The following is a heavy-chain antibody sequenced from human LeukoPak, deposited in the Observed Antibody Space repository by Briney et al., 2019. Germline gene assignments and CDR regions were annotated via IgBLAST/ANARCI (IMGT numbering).Heavy chain of an antibody. CDR2: IYYRGST. J-gene: IGHJ5*02. D-gene: IGHD3-3*01. V-gene: IGHV4-39*01. CDR1: GGPISSSSHY. CDR3: AANNAFWNGYFDP. Sequence: SETLSLTCTVSGGPISSSSHYWGWIRQPPGKGLEWIGNIYYRGSTYYNPSLRSRATISVDTSRNQFSLKLSSVTATDTAVYCCAANNAFWNGYFDPWGQGTLVTVSS.